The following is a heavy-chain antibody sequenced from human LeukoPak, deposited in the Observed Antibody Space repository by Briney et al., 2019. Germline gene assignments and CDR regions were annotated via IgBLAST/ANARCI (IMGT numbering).Heavy chain of an antibody. Sequence: GESLKISCKGSGYSFTSYWIGWVRQMPGKGLEWMGIIYPGDSDTRYSPPFQGQVTISADKSISTAYLQWSSLKASDTAMYYCARGGTGNTAMAEDYFDYWGQGTLVTVSS. J-gene: IGHJ4*02. D-gene: IGHD5-18*01. CDR3: ARGGTGNTAMAEDYFDY. V-gene: IGHV5-51*01. CDR1: GYSFTSYW. CDR2: IYPGDSDT.